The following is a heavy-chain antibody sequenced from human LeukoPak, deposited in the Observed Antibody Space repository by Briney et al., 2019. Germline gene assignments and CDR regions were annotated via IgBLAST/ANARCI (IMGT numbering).Heavy chain of an antibody. J-gene: IGHJ4*02. Sequence: SETLSLTCNVSGVSISSSSYYWGWIRQPPGKGLEWIGSIYSSGSTYYNSSLKSRVTISIDTSKNQVSLKMSSVTAADTAVYYCARHAIYGSGSFWSQERHYFDYWGQGTLVTVSS. V-gene: IGHV4-39*01. CDR1: GVSISSSSYY. D-gene: IGHD3-10*01. CDR3: ARHAIYGSGSFWSQERHYFDY. CDR2: IYSSGST.